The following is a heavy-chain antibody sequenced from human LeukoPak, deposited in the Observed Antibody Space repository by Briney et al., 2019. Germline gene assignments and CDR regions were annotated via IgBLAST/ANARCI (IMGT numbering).Heavy chain of an antibody. J-gene: IGHJ4*02. V-gene: IGHV1-46*01. CDR2: INPSGGST. CDR3: ARSGITGTYFDY. D-gene: IGHD1-20*01. Sequence: GASVTVSCTASGYTSTSYYMHWVRQAPGQGLEWMGIINPSGGSTSYAQKFQGRVTMTRDTSTSTVYMELSSLRSEDTAVYYCARSGITGTYFDYWGQGTLVTVSS. CDR1: GYTSTSYY.